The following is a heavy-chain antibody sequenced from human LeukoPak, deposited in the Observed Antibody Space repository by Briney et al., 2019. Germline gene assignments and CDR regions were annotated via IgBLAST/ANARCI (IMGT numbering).Heavy chain of an antibody. J-gene: IGHJ4*02. CDR3: ARAGNSSGYFFYFDY. V-gene: IGHV4-34*01. CDR2: INHSGST. D-gene: IGHD3-22*01. CDR1: AFIFSGHW. Sequence: GSLRLSCEASAFIFSGHWLNWVRQPPGKGLEWIGEINHSGSTNYNPSLKSRVTISVDTSKNQFSLKLSSVTAADTAVYYCARAGNSSGYFFYFDYWGQGTLVTVSS.